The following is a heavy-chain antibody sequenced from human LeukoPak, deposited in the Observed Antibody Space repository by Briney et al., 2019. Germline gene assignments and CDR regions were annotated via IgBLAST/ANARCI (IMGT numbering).Heavy chain of an antibody. D-gene: IGHD2-8*01. CDR3: ASSNGHLDH. CDR1: GFTFSPYS. J-gene: IGHJ4*02. CDR2: ITGSSTT. V-gene: IGHV3-48*02. Sequence: GGSLRLSCAASGFTFSPYSMNWVRQAPGKGLEWVSYITGSSTTMYGDSARGRFTISRDNAKNSLYLQMNSLRDEDTAVYYCASSNGHLDHWGQGTLVNVSS.